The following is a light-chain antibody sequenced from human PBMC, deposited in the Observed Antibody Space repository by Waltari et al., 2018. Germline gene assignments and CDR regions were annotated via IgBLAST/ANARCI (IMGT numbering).Light chain of an antibody. CDR3: LQYGTSPWT. Sequence: EIVLTQSPRTLSLSPGEGATLPCRASQSVSSTYLAWYQQKPGQAPRLLIYSASTRATGIPDRFSGSESATDFILTISRLEPEDFAVYYCLQYGTSPWTFGQGTKVEIK. J-gene: IGKJ1*01. V-gene: IGKV3-20*01. CDR2: SAS. CDR1: QSVSSTY.